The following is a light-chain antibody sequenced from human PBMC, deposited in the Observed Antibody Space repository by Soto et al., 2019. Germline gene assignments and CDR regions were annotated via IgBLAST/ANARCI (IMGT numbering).Light chain of an antibody. Sequence: EIVLTQSPGTLSLSPGERATLSCWASQSVRSNTLAWYQQKPGQAPRLLIYGASIRVRGIPDRFSGGGSGTDFTLTISRLEPEDFAVYYCQQYGRSKTFGQGTKVQIK. CDR2: GAS. CDR3: QQYGRSKT. V-gene: IGKV3-20*01. J-gene: IGKJ1*01. CDR1: QSVRSNT.